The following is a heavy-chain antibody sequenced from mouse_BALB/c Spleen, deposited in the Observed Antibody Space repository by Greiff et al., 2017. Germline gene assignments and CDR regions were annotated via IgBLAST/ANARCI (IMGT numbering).Heavy chain of an antibody. CDR1: GYSFTGYF. D-gene: IGHD2-3*01. J-gene: IGHJ2*01. CDR3: ARYDGYYVLFDY. V-gene: IGHV1-20*02. CDR2: INPYNGDT. Sequence: VHVKQSGPELVKPGASVKISCKASGYSFTGYFMNWVMQSHGKSLEWIGRINPYNGDTFYNQKFKGKATLTVDKSSSTAHMELRSLASEDSAVYYCARYDGYYVLFDYWGQGTTLTVSS.